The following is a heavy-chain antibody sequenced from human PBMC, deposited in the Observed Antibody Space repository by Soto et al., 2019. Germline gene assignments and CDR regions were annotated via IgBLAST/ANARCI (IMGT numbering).Heavy chain of an antibody. J-gene: IGHJ5*02. Sequence: ASVKVSCKTSGYTFTTYGVSWVRQAPGQGLEWMGWISAYNGNTNYAQKLQGRVTMTTDTSTSTAYMELRGLRPDDTAVYYCARDRYYYGSGSYYISWFDPWGQGTLVTVSS. V-gene: IGHV1-18*04. D-gene: IGHD3-10*01. CDR1: GYTFTTYG. CDR2: ISAYNGNT. CDR3: ARDRYYYGSGSYYISWFDP.